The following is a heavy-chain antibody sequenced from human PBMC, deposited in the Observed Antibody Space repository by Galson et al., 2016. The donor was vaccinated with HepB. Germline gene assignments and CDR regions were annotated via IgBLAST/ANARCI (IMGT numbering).Heavy chain of an antibody. D-gene: IGHD2-2*02. V-gene: IGHV1-18*01. Sequence: SVKVSCKASGYTFTSYGVSWVRQAPGQGLEWMGWISGYNGYTNYAPKLQGRVTMTTDTSTTTAYMELRSLRSDDTAVYYCARGGDDCISTSCYTDYWGQGTLVSVSS. CDR1: GYTFTSYG. J-gene: IGHJ4*02. CDR3: ARGGDDCISTSCYTDY. CDR2: ISGYNGYT.